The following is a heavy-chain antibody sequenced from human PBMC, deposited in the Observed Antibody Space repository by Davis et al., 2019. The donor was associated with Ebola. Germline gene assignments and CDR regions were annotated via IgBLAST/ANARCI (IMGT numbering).Heavy chain of an antibody. CDR3: ARDIGYSSGGVFYYYYYGMDV. CDR2: INPSGGST. Sequence: ASVKVSCKASGYTFATYYIHWLRQAPGQGLEWMGIINPSGGSTSYAQKFQGRVTITRDTSASTAYMELSSLRSEDTAVYYCARDIGYSSGGVFYYYYYGMDVWGQGTTVTVSS. D-gene: IGHD6-19*01. V-gene: IGHV1-46*01. CDR1: GYTFATYY. J-gene: IGHJ6*02.